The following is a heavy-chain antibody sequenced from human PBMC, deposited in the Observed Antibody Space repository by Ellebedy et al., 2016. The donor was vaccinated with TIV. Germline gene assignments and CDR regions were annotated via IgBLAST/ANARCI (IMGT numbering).Heavy chain of an antibody. V-gene: IGHV3-23*01. Sequence: GESLKISCAASGFTFSSFAMHWVRQAPGKGLEWLSVISGGGDRTYDADSVKGRFTITRDNSKNTLYLQMDRPRAEDTAVYYCSKGTSSGFNYDRVGSEYWGQGTLVTVSS. CDR1: GFTFSSFA. D-gene: IGHD3-22*01. CDR2: ISGGGDRT. J-gene: IGHJ4*02. CDR3: SKGTSSGFNYDRVGSEY.